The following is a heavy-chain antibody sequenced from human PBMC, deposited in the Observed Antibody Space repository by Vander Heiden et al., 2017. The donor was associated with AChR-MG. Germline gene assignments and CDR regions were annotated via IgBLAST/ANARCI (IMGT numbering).Heavy chain of an antibody. CDR2: IIPSLDST. Sequence: QVQLVQSGAEVKKPGASLKVSCKTSGFTFTNYHMHWVRQAPGQGLEWVGTIIPSLDSTHYAQKFQGRVRMTRDTSTKTVYMDMTSLRPEDTAVYFCARELTGSFYFDFCGQGSLVPVSS. D-gene: IGHD1-26*01. V-gene: IGHV1-46*03. CDR3: ARELTGSFYFDF. J-gene: IGHJ4*02. CDR1: GFTFTNYH.